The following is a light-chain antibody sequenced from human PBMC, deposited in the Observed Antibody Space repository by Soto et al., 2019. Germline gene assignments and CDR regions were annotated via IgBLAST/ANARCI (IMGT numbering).Light chain of an antibody. CDR2: SVS. J-gene: IGKJ1*01. CDR3: QQFSSYPRT. V-gene: IGKV1-5*01. Sequence: DIQMTQSPSTLSAYVGDRVTITCRASQGVNSWLAWYQQKPGRAPKLLIYSVSNLDSGVPSRFSGSGSGTEFTLTISSLQPDDFATYYCQQFSSYPRTFGQGTKVDIK. CDR1: QGVNSW.